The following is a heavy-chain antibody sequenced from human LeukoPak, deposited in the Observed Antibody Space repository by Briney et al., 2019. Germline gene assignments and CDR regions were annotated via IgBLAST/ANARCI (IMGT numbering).Heavy chain of an antibody. J-gene: IGHJ4*02. CDR1: GGSFSGYY. V-gene: IGHV4-34*01. CDR3: AREYSSSRYLDY. CDR2: INHSGST. Sequence: PSETLSLTCAVYGGSFSGYYWSWIRQPPGKGLEWIGEINHSGSTNYNPSLKSRVTISVDTSKNQFSLKLSSVTAADTAVYYCAREYSSSRYLDYWGQGTLVTASS. D-gene: IGHD6-13*01.